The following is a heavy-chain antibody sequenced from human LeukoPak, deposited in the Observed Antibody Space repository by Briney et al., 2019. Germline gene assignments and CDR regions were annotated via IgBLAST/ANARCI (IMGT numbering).Heavy chain of an antibody. V-gene: IGHV4-34*12. Sequence: SETLSLTCAVYGGSFSGHYWSWIRQPPGKGLEWIGSIFYSGSTFYNPSLKSRVTISVDTSKNQFSLKLSSVTAADTAVFYCARQGSYSYGSGTYYNGHFDYWAQGILVTVSS. CDR3: ARQGSYSYGSGTYYNGHFDY. J-gene: IGHJ4*02. CDR1: GGSFSGHY. D-gene: IGHD3-10*01. CDR2: IFYSGST.